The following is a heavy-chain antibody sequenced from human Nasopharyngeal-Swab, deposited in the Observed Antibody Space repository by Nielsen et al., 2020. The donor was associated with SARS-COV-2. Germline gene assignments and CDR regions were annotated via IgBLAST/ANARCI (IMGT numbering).Heavy chain of an antibody. CDR2: IKRKVYGGAT. CDR1: GITVNNAW. D-gene: IGHD6-19*01. Sequence: GESLKISCAVSGITVNNAWMNWVRQAPGKGLEWVGRIKRKVYGGATDYAAHVRGRFTISRDDSKNTLSLQMNSLKTEDTAVYFCTAVDPDFSGIYGDFDYWGPGTLVTVSS. J-gene: IGHJ4*02. V-gene: IGHV3-15*07. CDR3: TAVDPDFSGIYGDFDY.